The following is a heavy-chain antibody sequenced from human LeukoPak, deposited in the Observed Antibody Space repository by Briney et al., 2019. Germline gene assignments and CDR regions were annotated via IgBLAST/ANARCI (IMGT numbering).Heavy chain of an antibody. D-gene: IGHD4-17*01. CDR3: AKDLDGDYARYCDL. Sequence: AGTLSLSCAASGFTFSGYWMHWVRQAHGKGLVWVSRIKTDGSITAYADFVKGRFTNSRDNSKSTLYLQMNSLRAEDTAVYYCAKDLDGDYARYCDLWGRGTLVTVSS. CDR1: GFTFSGYW. CDR2: IKTDGSIT. J-gene: IGHJ2*01. V-gene: IGHV3-74*01.